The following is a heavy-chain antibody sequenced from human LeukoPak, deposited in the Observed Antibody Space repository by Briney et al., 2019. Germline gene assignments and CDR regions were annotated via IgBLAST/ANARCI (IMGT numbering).Heavy chain of an antibody. CDR3: AKPDPPDYYGSGSYYLSYFDY. CDR1: GVTFSSYG. Sequence: GGSLRLSCAASGVTFSSYGMHWVRQAPGKGLEWVAVISYDGSNKYYADSVKGRFTISRDNSKNTLYLQMNSLRAEDTALYYCAKPDPPDYYGSGSYYLSYFDYWGQGTLVTVSS. CDR2: ISYDGSNK. V-gene: IGHV3-30*18. J-gene: IGHJ4*02. D-gene: IGHD3-10*01.